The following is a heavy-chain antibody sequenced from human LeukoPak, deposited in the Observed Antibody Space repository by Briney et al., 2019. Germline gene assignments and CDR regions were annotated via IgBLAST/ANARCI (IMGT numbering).Heavy chain of an antibody. J-gene: IGHJ5*02. D-gene: IGHD2-2*01. CDR1: GYTFTSYG. CDR2: ISAYNGNT. CDR3: ARGALYCSSTSCPLGFDP. V-gene: IGHV1-18*04. Sequence: ASVKVSCKASGYTFTSYGISWVRQAPGQGLEWMRWISAYNGNTNYAQKLQGRVTMTTDTSTSTAHMELRSLRSDDTAVYYCARGALYCSSTSCPLGFDPWGQGTPVTVSS.